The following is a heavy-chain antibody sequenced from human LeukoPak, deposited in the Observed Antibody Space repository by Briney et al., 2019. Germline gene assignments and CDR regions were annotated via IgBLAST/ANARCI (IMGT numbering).Heavy chain of an antibody. Sequence: GGSLRLSCAASGFTFSSSPMHWVRQAPGKGLEWGAVISYHGSYKYYAHSVKGRFTISRDNSNDTLFLQMNSLRADDTAVYYCARVGVGSYCGGDCFRHYFAYWGQGTLVTVSS. CDR1: GFTFSSSP. J-gene: IGHJ4*02. CDR2: ISYHGSYK. D-gene: IGHD2-21*02. V-gene: IGHV3-30-3*01. CDR3: ARVGVGSYCGGDCFRHYFAY.